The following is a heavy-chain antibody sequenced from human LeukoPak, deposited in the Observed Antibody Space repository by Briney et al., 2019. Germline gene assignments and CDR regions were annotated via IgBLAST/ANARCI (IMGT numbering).Heavy chain of an antibody. CDR1: GGSISSSSYY. V-gene: IGHV4-39*01. CDR2: IYYSGST. J-gene: IGHJ4*02. CDR3: ARQGIRTGYYYDSSGYYYPFDY. D-gene: IGHD3-22*01. Sequence: SETLSLTCTVSGGSISSSSYYWGWIRQPPGKGLEWIGSIYYSGSTYYNPSPKSRVTISVDTSKNQFSLKLSSVTAADTAVYYCARQGIRTGYYYDSSGYYYPFDYWGQGTLVTVSS.